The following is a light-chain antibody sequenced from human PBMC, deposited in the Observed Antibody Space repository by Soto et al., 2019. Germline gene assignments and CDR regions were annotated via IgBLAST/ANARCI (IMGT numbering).Light chain of an antibody. Sequence: EIVLTQSPATLSLSPGERATLSWRASQSVSSSYLAWYQQKPGQAPRLLIYGASNRATGIPDRFSGSGSGTDFTLTISRLEPEDFAVYYCQQYGSSGTFGQGPTGAI. CDR2: GAS. CDR1: QSVSSSY. J-gene: IGKJ1*01. CDR3: QQYGSSGT. V-gene: IGKV3-20*01.